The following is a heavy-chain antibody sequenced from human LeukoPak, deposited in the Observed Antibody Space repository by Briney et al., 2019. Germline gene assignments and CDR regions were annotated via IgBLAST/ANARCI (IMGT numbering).Heavy chain of an antibody. CDR1: GFTFSSYS. D-gene: IGHD3-22*01. CDR2: IRYDGSNK. CDR3: ARGGGYYYDSSGLLPHTARYNWFDP. V-gene: IGHV3-30*02. Sequence: GGSLRLSCAASGFTFSSYSMNWVRQAPGKGLEWVAFIRYDGSNKYYADSVKGRFTISRDNSKNTLYLQMNSLRAEDTAVYYCARGGGYYYDSSGLLPHTARYNWFDPWGQGTLVTVSS. J-gene: IGHJ5*02.